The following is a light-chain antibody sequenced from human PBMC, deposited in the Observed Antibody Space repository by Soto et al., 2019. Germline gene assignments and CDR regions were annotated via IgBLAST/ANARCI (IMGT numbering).Light chain of an antibody. CDR1: QSVSSSY. V-gene: IGKV3-20*01. CDR2: GAS. J-gene: IGKJ4*01. Sequence: EIVLTQSPGTLSLSPGERATLSCRASQSVSSSYLAWYQQKPGQAPRLLIYGASSRATGIPDRFGGSGSGTDFTLTISRLEPEDFAVYYCQQYGSSPLTFGGGTKGEIK. CDR3: QQYGSSPLT.